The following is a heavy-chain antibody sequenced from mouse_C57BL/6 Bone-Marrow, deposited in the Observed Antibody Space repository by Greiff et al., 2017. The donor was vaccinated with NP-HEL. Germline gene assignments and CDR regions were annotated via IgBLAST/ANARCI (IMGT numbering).Heavy chain of an antibody. J-gene: IGHJ1*03. CDR2: INPNNGGT. V-gene: IGHV1-18*01. D-gene: IGHD1-1*01. CDR1: GYTFTDYN. CDR3: ARLELRYRRYFDV. Sequence: EVKLVESGPELVKPGASVKIPCKASGYTFTDYNMDWVKQSHGKSLEWIGDINPNNGGTIYNQKFKGKATLTVDKSSSTAYMELRSLTSEDTAVYYCARLELRYRRYFDVWGTGTTVTVSS.